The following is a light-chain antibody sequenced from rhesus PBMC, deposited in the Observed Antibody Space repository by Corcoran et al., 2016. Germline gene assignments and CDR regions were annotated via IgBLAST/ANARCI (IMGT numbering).Light chain of an antibody. CDR2: YAS. CDR1: QGISSY. V-gene: IGKV1-37*01. CDR3: QQYNSDPCT. Sequence: DIQMTQSPSSLSASVGDRVTITCRASQGISSYFAWYQQKPGKAPKPLIDYASNLESGVPSRFSGSVCGTEVTLTSSSLQPEDFATYYCQQYNSDPCTFGPVTKLDIK. J-gene: IGKJ3*01.